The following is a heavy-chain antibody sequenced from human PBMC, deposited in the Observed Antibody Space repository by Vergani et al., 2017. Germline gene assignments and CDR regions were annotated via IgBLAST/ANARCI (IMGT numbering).Heavy chain of an antibody. CDR3: AKDLFSYSSGLQAFDI. CDR1: GFTFSSYG. CDR2: IRYDGSNK. D-gene: IGHD6-19*01. J-gene: IGHJ3*02. V-gene: IGHV3-30*02. Sequence: QVQLVESGGGVVQPGGSLRLSCAASGFTFSSYGMHWVRQAPGKGLEWVAFIRYDGSNKYYADSVKGRFTISRDNSKNTLYLQMNSLRAEDTAVYYCAKDLFSYSSGLQAFDIWGQGTMVTVSS.